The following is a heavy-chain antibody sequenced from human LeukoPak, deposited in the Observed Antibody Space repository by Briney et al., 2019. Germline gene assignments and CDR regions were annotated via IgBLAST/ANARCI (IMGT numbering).Heavy chain of an antibody. D-gene: IGHD3-3*01. J-gene: IGHJ4*02. CDR3: ASDPGYYDFWSGYYPSTYFDY. CDR1: GFSFSGYE. Sequence: PGGSLRLSCAASGFSFSGYEMNWVRQAPGKGLEWVAVISYDGSNKYYADSVKGRFTISRDNSKNTLYLQMNSLRAEDTAVYYCASDPGYYDFWSGYYPSTYFDYWGQGTLVTVSS. V-gene: IGHV3-30*04. CDR2: ISYDGSNK.